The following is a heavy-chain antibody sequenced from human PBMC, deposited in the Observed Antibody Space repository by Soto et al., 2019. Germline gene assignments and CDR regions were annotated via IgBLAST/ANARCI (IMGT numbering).Heavy chain of an antibody. V-gene: IGHV4-30-4*01. CDR1: GGSVTSDEDY. D-gene: IGHD5-18*01. CDR2: ISNSGSI. J-gene: IGHJ4*02. CDR3: ATESGSTYGYFDH. Sequence: SETLSLTCTVSGGSVTSDEDYWTWIRQSPGKGLEWIGYISNSGSIGYNPSLKTRLSMSVDRSKNQFTLRLTSVTAADTAVYFCATESGSTYGYFDHWGQGTQVTVSS.